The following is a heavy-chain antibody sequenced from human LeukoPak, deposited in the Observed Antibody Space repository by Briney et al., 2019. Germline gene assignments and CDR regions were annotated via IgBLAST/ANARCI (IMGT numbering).Heavy chain of an antibody. D-gene: IGHD3-10*01. CDR2: ISDSGDST. Sequence: GSLRLSCAASGFTFSSYSMTWVRQTPGKGLEWVSGISDSGDSTYYAYSVKGRFTISRNNSRNTLYLEMNSLRAEDTAVYYCTKWSGFGNDWGQGTLVTVSS. CDR1: GFTFSSYS. V-gene: IGHV3-23*01. J-gene: IGHJ4*02. CDR3: TKWSGFGND.